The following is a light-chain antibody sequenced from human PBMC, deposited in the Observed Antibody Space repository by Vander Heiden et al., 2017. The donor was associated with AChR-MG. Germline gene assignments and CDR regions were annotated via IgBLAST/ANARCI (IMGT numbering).Light chain of an antibody. J-gene: IGLJ3*02. CDR1: SSNIGRTY. CDR3: AAWDDSLRGWV. CDR2: RND. V-gene: IGLV1-47*01. Sequence: QPVLTQPPSAPGTPGQRVNISCSGSSSNIGRTYVYWFQHLPGPAPKLRIYRNDQRPSGVPDRFSGSKSGTSASLAISGLRSEDEADYYCAAWDDSLRGWVFGGGTKLTVL.